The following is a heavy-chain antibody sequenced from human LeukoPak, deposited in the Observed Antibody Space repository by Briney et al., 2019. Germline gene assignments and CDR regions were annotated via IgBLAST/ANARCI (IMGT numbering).Heavy chain of an antibody. V-gene: IGHV6-1*01. CDR1: GDSVSSNSAA. D-gene: IGHD3-10*01. CDR2: TYYRSKWYN. J-gene: IGHJ5*02. Sequence: SQTLSLTCAISGDSVSSNSAAWNWIRQSPSRGLEWLGRTYYRSKWYNDYAVSVKSRITINPDTSKNQFSLKLSSVTAADTAVYYCARLMGRGPGFDPWGQGTLVTVSS. CDR3: ARLMGRGPGFDP.